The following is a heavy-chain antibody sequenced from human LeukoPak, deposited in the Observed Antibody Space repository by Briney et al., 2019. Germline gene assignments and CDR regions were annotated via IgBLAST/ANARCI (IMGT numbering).Heavy chain of an antibody. J-gene: IGHJ4*02. Sequence: GGSLRLSCAASGFTFSHVWMSWVRQAPGKGLEWVGRIKSKTDGGATDYAGFVKGRFTISRDDSKNTLYLQMNSLNIEDTAVYYCTTVTLTTIGWNNWGQGTLVTVSS. D-gene: IGHD1/OR15-1a*01. CDR1: GFTFSHVW. CDR3: TTVTLTTIGWNN. CDR2: IKSKTDGGAT. V-gene: IGHV3-15*01.